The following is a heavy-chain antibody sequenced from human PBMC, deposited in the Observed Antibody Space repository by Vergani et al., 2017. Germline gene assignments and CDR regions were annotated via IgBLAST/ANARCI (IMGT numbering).Heavy chain of an antibody. J-gene: IGHJ3*02. CDR3: ARGRRWNSSGWYRLDAFDI. CDR2: INHSGST. D-gene: IGHD6-19*01. CDR1: GGSFSGYY. V-gene: IGHV4-34*01. Sequence: QVQLQQWGAGLLKPSETLSLTCAVYGGSFSGYYWSWIRQPPGKGLEWIGEINHSGSTNHNPSLKSRVTISVDTSKNQFSLKLSSVTAAATAVYYCARGRRWNSSGWYRLDAFDIWGQGTMVTVSS.